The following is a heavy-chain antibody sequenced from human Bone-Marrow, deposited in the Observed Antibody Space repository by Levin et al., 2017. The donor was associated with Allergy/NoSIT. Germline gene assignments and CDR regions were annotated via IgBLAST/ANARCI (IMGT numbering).Heavy chain of an antibody. CDR2: IIPIFGTA. V-gene: IGHV1-69*06. D-gene: IGHD2-2*01. CDR3: AREFAPHKYQLLPGQRLLDSNWFDP. Sequence: KISCKASGGTFSSYAISWVRQAPGQGLEWMGGIIPIFGTANYAQKFQGRVTITADKSTSTAYMELSSLRSEDTAVYYCAREFAPHKYQLLPGQRLLDSNWFDPWGQGTLVTVSS. J-gene: IGHJ5*02. CDR1: GGTFSSYA.